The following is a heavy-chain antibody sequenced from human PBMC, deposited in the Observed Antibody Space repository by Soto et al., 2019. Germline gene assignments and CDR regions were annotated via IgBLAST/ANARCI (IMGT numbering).Heavy chain of an antibody. V-gene: IGHV3-30-3*02. CDR2: ISYDGSNK. D-gene: IGHD5-18*01. CDR3: AKTSPDTALHHFFDY. Sequence: GGSLRLSCAASGFTFSSYAMHWVRQAPGKGLECVAVISYDGSNKYYADSVKGRFTISRDNSKNTLYLQMNSLRAEDTAVYYCAKTSPDTALHHFFDYWGQGTLVTVSS. CDR1: GFTFSSYA. J-gene: IGHJ4*02.